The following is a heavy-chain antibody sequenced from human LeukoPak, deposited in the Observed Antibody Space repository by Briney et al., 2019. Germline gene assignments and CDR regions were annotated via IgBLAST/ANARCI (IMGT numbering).Heavy chain of an antibody. CDR1: GGSFSGYY. CDR2: IYYSGST. CDR3: ARGKAFDY. Sequence: SETLSLTCAVYGGSFSGYYWSWIRQPPGKGLEWIGYIYYSGSTNYNPSLKSRVTISVDTSKNQFSLKLSSVTAADTAVYYCARGKAFDYWGQGTLVTVSS. V-gene: IGHV4-59*01. J-gene: IGHJ4*02.